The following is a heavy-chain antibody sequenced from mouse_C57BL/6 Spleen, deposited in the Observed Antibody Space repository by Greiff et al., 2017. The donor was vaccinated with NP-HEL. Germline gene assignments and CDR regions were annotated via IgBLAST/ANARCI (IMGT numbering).Heavy chain of an antibody. Sequence: VQLKESGAELVRPGASVKLSCTASGFNIKDDYMHWVKQRPEQGLEWIGWIDPENGDTEHASKFQGKATITADTSSNTAYLQLSSLTSEDTAVYYCTTDDSNYSYYAMDYWGQGTSVTVSS. CDR1: GFNIKDDY. CDR2: IDPENGDT. V-gene: IGHV14-4*01. J-gene: IGHJ4*01. CDR3: TTDDSNYSYYAMDY. D-gene: IGHD2-5*01.